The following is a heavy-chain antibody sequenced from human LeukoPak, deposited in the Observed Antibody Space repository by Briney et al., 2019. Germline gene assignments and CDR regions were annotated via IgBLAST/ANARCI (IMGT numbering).Heavy chain of an antibody. CDR2: IYSGGST. CDR3: AKAYYYGSGSYYMGWYYMDV. CDR1: GFTVSSNY. Sequence: GGSLRLSCAASGFTVSSNYMSWVCQAPGKGLEWVSVIYSGGSTYYADSVKGRFTISRDNSKNTLYLQMNSLRAEDTAVYYCAKAYYYGSGSYYMGWYYMDVWGKGTTVTVSS. D-gene: IGHD3-10*01. J-gene: IGHJ6*03. V-gene: IGHV3-53*01.